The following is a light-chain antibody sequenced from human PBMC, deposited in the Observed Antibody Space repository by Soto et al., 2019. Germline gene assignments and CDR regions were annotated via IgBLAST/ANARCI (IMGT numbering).Light chain of an antibody. Sequence: IQMTQSPSSLSASEGDRVTITCRASQNINTFLNWYHQKPGRAPKLLIYAASNLQSGVPPRFSGSGSGTDFTLTISSLQPEDFATYYCQQSYKTPFTFGPGTKVDIK. CDR2: AAS. CDR1: QNINTF. V-gene: IGKV1-39*01. J-gene: IGKJ3*01. CDR3: QQSYKTPFT.